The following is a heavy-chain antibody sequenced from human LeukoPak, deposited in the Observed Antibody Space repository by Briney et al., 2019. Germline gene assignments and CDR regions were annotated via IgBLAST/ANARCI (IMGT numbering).Heavy chain of an antibody. Sequence: SETLSLTCTVSSGSISTSNYYWSWIRQPPGKGLEWIGEINHSGSTNYNPSLKSRVTISVDTSKNQFSLKLSSVTAADTAVYYCARFVYSNYGIYYYYYYMDVWGKGTTVTVSS. CDR2: INHSGST. J-gene: IGHJ6*03. V-gene: IGHV4-39*07. CDR3: ARFVYSNYGIYYYYYYMDV. D-gene: IGHD4-11*01. CDR1: SGSISTSNYY.